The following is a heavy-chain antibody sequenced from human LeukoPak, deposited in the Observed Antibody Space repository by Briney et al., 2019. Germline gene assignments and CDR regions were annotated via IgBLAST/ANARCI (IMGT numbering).Heavy chain of an antibody. J-gene: IGHJ4*02. Sequence: ASVKVSCKASGYTFTGYYMHWVRQAPGQGLEWMGWINPNSGGTNYAQKFQGRVTMTRDTSISTAYMELSRLRSDDTAVYYCATLLSVYGSGSRYFDYWGQGTLVTVSS. CDR3: ATLLSVYGSGSRYFDY. CDR2: INPNSGGT. V-gene: IGHV1-2*02. D-gene: IGHD3-10*01. CDR1: GYTFTGYY.